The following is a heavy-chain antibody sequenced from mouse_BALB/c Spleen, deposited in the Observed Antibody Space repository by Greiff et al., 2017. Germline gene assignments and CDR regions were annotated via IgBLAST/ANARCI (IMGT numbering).Heavy chain of an antibody. CDR3: ARSGTRAWFAY. D-gene: IGHD4-1*01. CDR2: ILPGSGST. V-gene: IGHV1-9*01. J-gene: IGHJ3*01. CDR1: GYTFSSYW. Sequence: VQLHQSGAELMKPGASVKISCKATGYTFSSYWIERVKQRPGHGLEWIGEILPGSGSTNYNEKFKGKATFTADTSSNTAYMQLSSLTSEDSAVYYCARSGTRAWFAYWGQGTLVTVSA.